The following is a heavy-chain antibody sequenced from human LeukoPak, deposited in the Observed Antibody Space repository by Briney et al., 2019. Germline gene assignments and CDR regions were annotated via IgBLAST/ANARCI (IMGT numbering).Heavy chain of an antibody. CDR1: GFTFSSYG. Sequence: GGSLRLSCAASGFTFSSYGMHWVRQAPGKGLEWEAVIWYDGSNKYYADSVKGRFTISRDNSKNTLYLQMNSLGAEDTAVYYCARDDHSSGWYVGYYYYYGMDVWGQGTTVTVSS. V-gene: IGHV3-33*01. CDR3: ARDDHSSGWYVGYYYYYGMDV. D-gene: IGHD6-19*01. J-gene: IGHJ6*02. CDR2: IWYDGSNK.